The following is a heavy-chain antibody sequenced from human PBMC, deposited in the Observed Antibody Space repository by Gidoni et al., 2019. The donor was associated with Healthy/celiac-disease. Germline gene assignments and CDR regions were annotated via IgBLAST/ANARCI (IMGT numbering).Heavy chain of an antibody. V-gene: IGHV3-48*03. J-gene: IGHJ6*02. CDR1: GFTFSSYE. CDR3: ARDLWFGELLYKDPLHYYGMDV. D-gene: IGHD3-10*01. CDR2: ISSSGSTI. Sequence: EVQLVESGGGLVQPGGSLRLSCAASGFTFSSYEMNWVRQAPGKGLEWVSYISSSGSTIYYADSVKGRFTISRDNAKNSLYLQMNSLRAEDTAVYYCARDLWFGELLYKDPLHYYGMDVWGQGTTVTVSS.